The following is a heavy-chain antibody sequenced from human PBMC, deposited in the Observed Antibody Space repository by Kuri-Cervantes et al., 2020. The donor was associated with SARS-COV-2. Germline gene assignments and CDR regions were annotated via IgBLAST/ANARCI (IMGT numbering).Heavy chain of an antibody. CDR2: IFPRDSET. D-gene: IGHD2-2*01. V-gene: IGHV5-51*01. CDR3: ASPSDSSNSFDH. Sequence: ETLSLTCQGSGYNYDTYWIGWVRQMSGKGLEWMGIIFPRDSETRYSPAFQGHVTISVDMSTSTTYLQWSSLKASDTAMYYCASPSDSSNSFDHWGQGTLVTVSS. CDR1: GYNYDTYW. J-gene: IGHJ5*02.